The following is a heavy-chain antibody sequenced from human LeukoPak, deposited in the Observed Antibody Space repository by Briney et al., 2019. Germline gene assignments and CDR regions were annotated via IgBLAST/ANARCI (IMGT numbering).Heavy chain of an antibody. D-gene: IGHD3-10*02. CDR1: GFTFDDYV. CDR3: AELGITMIGGV. J-gene: IGHJ6*04. CDR2: TSSGSSWI. V-gene: IGHV3-21*06. Sequence: GGSLRLSCAASGFTFDDYVMSWVRQAPGKGLEWVASTSSGSSWIYYADSVRGRFTISRDNAKNLLYLQMNSLSAEDTAVYYCAELGITMIGGVWGKGTTVTISS.